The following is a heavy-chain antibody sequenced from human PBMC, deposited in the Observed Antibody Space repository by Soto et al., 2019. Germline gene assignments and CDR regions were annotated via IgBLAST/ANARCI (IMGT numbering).Heavy chain of an antibody. V-gene: IGHV3-7*01. D-gene: IGHD3-3*01. Sequence: GRSLRVPWGAAWFKSSNHGMSWISKTQGKGLEWVANIKQDGSEKYYVDSVKGRFTISRDNAKNSLYLQMNSLRAEDTAVYYCARDRDFWSGYPYPHFDFWGQGTLVTVSS. CDR2: IKQDGSEK. J-gene: IGHJ4*02. CDR3: ARDRDFWSGYPYPHFDF. CDR1: WFKSSNHG.